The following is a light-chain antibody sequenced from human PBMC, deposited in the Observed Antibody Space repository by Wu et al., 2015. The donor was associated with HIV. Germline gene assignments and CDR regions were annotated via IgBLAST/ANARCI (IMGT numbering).Light chain of an antibody. V-gene: IGKV1-13*02. Sequence: AMQLTQSPSTLSASVGDSVTITCRASQGVGSDLAWYQHKPGSSPKLLTYAASELESGVPSRFSGSGSGTDFTLTISRLQPEDFATYYCQKCDGTPWTFGPGTKVEI. CDR2: AAS. CDR1: QGVGSD. J-gene: IGKJ1*01. CDR3: QKCDGTPWT.